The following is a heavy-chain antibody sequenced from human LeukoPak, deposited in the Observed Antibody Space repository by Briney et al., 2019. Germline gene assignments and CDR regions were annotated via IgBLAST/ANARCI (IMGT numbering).Heavy chain of an antibody. D-gene: IGHD1-26*01. J-gene: IGHJ4*02. Sequence: GASVKVSCKASGYTFTGYYMHWVRQAPGQGLEWMGRINPNSGGTNYAQKFQGRVTMTRDTSISTAYMEPSRLRSDDTAVYYCARGEIVGATKLKIMPDYWGQGTLVTVSS. CDR2: INPNSGGT. CDR1: GYTFTGYY. CDR3: ARGEIVGATKLKIMPDY. V-gene: IGHV1-2*06.